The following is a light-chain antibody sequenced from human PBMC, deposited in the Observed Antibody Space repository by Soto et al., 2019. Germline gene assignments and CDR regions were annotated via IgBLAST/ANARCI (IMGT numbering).Light chain of an antibody. Sequence: QSVLTQPASVSGSPGQSITISCTGTSSDVGSYNLVSWYQQHPGKAPKLMIYEVSKRPSGVSSRFSGSKSGNTASLTISGLKDEDEADYYCCSYAGSSTYVFGTGTKLTVL. CDR1: SSDVGSYNL. CDR2: EVS. V-gene: IGLV2-23*02. J-gene: IGLJ1*01. CDR3: CSYAGSSTYV.